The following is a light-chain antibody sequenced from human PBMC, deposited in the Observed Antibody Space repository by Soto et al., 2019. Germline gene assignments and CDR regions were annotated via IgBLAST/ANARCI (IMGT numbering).Light chain of an antibody. CDR3: AAWDDSLSGWV. CDR2: RNN. J-gene: IGLJ3*02. Sequence: QSVLTQPPSASGTPGQRVTISCSGSSSNIGSNFVYWYQQFPGTAPKLLIYRNNQRPSGVPDRFSGSKSGTSDSLAISGLPSEDEADYYCAAWDDSLSGWVFGGGTKLTVL. CDR1: SSNIGSNF. V-gene: IGLV1-47*01.